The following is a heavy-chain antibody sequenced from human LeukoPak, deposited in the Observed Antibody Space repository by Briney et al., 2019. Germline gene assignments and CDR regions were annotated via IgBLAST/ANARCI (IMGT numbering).Heavy chain of an antibody. J-gene: IGHJ4*02. CDR3: ARLYDFWSGYWPYYFDY. D-gene: IGHD3-3*01. Sequence: GGSLRLSWAASGFTFSSYWMSWVRQAPGKGLEWVGNINQDGSEKYYVDSVKGRFTISRDNAKNSLYVRMNSLRAEDTAAYYCARLYDFWSGYWPYYFDYWGQGTLVTVSS. V-gene: IGHV3-7*01. CDR2: INQDGSEK. CDR1: GFTFSSYW.